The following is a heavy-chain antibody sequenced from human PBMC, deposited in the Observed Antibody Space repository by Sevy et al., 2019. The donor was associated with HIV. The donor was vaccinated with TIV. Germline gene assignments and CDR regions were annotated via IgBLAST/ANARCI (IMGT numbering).Heavy chain of an antibody. CDR2: ISGSSSYI. V-gene: IGHV3-21*04. CDR3: AKESPGYNYDSSGSLDY. Sequence: GGSLRLSCAASGFTFNIYSMNWVRQAPGKGLEWVSSISGSSSYIFYADSLKGRFTISRDNSKNTLYLQMNSLRAEDTAVYYCAKESPGYNYDSSGSLDYWGQGTLVTVSS. D-gene: IGHD3-22*01. J-gene: IGHJ4*02. CDR1: GFTFNIYS.